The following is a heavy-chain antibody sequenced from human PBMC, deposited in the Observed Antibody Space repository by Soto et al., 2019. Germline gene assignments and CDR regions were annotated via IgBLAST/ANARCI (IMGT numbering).Heavy chain of an antibody. V-gene: IGHV1-8*01. CDR1: GYTFTSYD. CDR2: MNPNSGNT. D-gene: IGHD4-4*01. Sequence: ASVKVSCKASGYTFTSYDINWVRQATGQGLEWMGWMNPNSGNTGYAQKFQGRVTMTRNTSISTAYMELSSLRSEDTAVYYCARGRRNYADRVYYYYMDVWGKGTTVTVSS. J-gene: IGHJ6*03. CDR3: ARGRRNYADRVYYYYMDV.